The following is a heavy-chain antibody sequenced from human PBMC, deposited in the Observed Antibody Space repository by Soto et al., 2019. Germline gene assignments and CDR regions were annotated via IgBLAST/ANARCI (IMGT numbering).Heavy chain of an antibody. CDR1: GGTFSSYA. D-gene: IGHD6-13*01. Sequence: QVLLVQSGAEVKKPGSSVKVSCKASGGTFSSYAISWVRQAPGQGLEWMGGIIPIFGTANYAQKFQGRVTITADESTSTAYMELSSLRSEDTAVYYCARSIAAAGTTNYYYYGMDVWGQGTTVTVSS. J-gene: IGHJ6*02. CDR2: IIPIFGTA. V-gene: IGHV1-69*01. CDR3: ARSIAAAGTTNYYYYGMDV.